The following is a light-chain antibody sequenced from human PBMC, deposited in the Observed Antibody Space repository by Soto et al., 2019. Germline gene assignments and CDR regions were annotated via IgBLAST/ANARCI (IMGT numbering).Light chain of an antibody. Sequence: QSALTHPASVSGSPGQSITTAWALNRSNVGGYDFVSWYQQHPGKAPKLMIYDVSSRPSGVSSRFSGFKSGDTASLTISGLQAVDEGDYYFSSYTSINTLVCGGRPKGTFL. CDR1: RSNVGGYDF. CDR3: SSYTSINTLV. J-gene: IGLJ2*01. V-gene: IGLV2-14*01. CDR2: DVS.